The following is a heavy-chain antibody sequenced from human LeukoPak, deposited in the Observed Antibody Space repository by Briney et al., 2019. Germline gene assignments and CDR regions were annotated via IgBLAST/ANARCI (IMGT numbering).Heavy chain of an antibody. V-gene: IGHV1-2*02. CDR2: INPNSGGT. D-gene: IGHD3-10*01. J-gene: IGHJ4*02. CDR3: ARALRITMVRGVIYYFDY. Sequence: ASVKVSCKASGYTFTGYYMHWVGQATGQGLEWMGWINPNSGGTNYAQKFQGRVTMTRDTSISTAYMELSRLRSDDTAVYYCARALRITMVRGVIYYFDYWGQGTLVTVSS. CDR1: GYTFTGYY.